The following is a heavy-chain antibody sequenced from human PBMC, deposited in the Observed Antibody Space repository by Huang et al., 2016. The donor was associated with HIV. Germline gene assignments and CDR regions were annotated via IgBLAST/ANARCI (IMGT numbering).Heavy chain of an antibody. CDR1: GFTFSRYA. CDR2: ISSNGETS. J-gene: IGHJ4*02. CDR3: AKGRATILDRLDS. D-gene: IGHD3-3*01. Sequence: EVQLLESGGGLVRPGGSLRLSCAASGFTFSRYAMSWVRQAPGKGVEWVAVISSNGETSDYTDSVKGRFTISRDNSKNTVSMQMHSLRVEDTAVYYCAKGRATILDRLDSWGQGTLVTVSS. V-gene: IGHV3-23*01.